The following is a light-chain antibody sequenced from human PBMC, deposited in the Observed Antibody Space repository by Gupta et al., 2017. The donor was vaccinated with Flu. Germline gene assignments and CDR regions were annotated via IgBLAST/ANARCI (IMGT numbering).Light chain of an antibody. CDR1: QSISSY. CDR3: QQSYSTLSWT. V-gene: IGKV1-39*01. Sequence: SSLSASVGDRVTITCRASQSISSYLNWYQQKPGKAPKLLIYAASSLQSGVPSRFSGSGSGTDFTLTISSLQPEDFATYYCQQSYSTLSWTFGQGTKVEIK. CDR2: AAS. J-gene: IGKJ1*01.